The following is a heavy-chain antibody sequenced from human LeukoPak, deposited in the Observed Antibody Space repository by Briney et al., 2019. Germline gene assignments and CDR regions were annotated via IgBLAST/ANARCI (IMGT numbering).Heavy chain of an antibody. CDR2: ISAYNGHR. D-gene: IGHD2-2*02. CDR3: AIMGGGCGTSCYRADAFDI. V-gene: IGHV1-18*01. CDR1: GYTFTSYG. J-gene: IGHJ3*02. Sequence: ASVKVSCKASGYTFTSYGISWVRQAPGQGLEWMGWISAYNGHRNYPQKLQGRVTMTTDTSTSTAYMELRSLRSDDTAVYYCAIMGGGCGTSCYRADAFDIWGQGTMVTVSS.